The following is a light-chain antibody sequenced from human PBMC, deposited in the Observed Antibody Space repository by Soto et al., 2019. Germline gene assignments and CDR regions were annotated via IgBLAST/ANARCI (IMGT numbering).Light chain of an antibody. Sequence: EIVMTQSPATLSMSPGERATLSCMASQTVGSNLAWYQQKPGQAPRLLVYRTSTRATAIPARFSGSGSGTEFTLTISSLQSEDLAVYYCQQHYTGPWKCGQGNNVE. CDR2: RTS. CDR3: QQHYTGPWK. CDR1: QTVGSN. V-gene: IGKV3D-15*01. J-gene: IGKJ1*01.